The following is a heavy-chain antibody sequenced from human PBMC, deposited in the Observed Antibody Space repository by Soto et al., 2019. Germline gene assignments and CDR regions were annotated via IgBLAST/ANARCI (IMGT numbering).Heavy chain of an antibody. Sequence: TLSLTCTVSGGSISSSSYYWSWIRQPPGKGLEWIGYIYYSGSTNYNPSLKSRVTISVDTSKNQFSLKLSSVTAADTAVYYCARSGNYDFWSGYSNWFDPWGQGTLVTVSS. V-gene: IGHV4-61*01. CDR3: ARSGNYDFWSGYSNWFDP. CDR2: IYYSGST. D-gene: IGHD3-3*01. J-gene: IGHJ5*02. CDR1: GGSISSSSYY.